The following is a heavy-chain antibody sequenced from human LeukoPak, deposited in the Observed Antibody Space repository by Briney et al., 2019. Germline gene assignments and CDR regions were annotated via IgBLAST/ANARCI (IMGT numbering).Heavy chain of an antibody. D-gene: IGHD3-22*01. CDR1: GFTFSSYA. CDR2: ISGSGGST. Sequence: GGSLRLSCAASGFTFSSYAMSWVRQAPAKGLEWVSAISGSGGSTYYADSVKGRFTISRDNSKNTLYLQMNSLRAEDTAVYYCAKGYYYDSSGYYCPFDYWGQGTLVTVSS. CDR3: AKGYYYDSSGYYCPFDY. V-gene: IGHV3-23*01. J-gene: IGHJ4*02.